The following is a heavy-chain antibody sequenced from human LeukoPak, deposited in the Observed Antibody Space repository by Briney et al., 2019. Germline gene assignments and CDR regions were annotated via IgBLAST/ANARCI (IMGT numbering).Heavy chain of an antibody. CDR1: SGSIGSDALY. J-gene: IGHJ4*02. Sequence: SETLSLTCTVSSGSIGSDALYWGWIRQSPGKGLEWIGSVHYTRSYSGTTYYNPSLKSRVTISVDTSKNQFSLKLSSVTAADTAVYYCARHIIAVARIFDYWGQGTLVTVSS. CDR3: ARHIIAVARIFDY. V-gene: IGHV4-39*01. CDR2: VHYTRSYSGTT. D-gene: IGHD6-19*01.